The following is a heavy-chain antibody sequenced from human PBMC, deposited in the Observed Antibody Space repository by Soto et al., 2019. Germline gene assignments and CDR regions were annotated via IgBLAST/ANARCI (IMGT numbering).Heavy chain of an antibody. CDR3: AHGDANGPIDF. Sequence: SETLSLTCNATGGSISSYWWSWIRQPPGKGLEWIGDIYNGGTTNYNPSIKRRVTMSVDTSKNQFSLKVNSVTAADTAVYYCAHGDANGPIDFWGQGTRVTVSS. J-gene: IGHJ4*02. D-gene: IGHD4-17*01. CDR1: GGSISSYW. V-gene: IGHV4-59*01. CDR2: IYNGGTT.